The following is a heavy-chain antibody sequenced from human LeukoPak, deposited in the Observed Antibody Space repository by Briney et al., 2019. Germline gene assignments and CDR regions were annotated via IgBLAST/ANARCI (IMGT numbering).Heavy chain of an antibody. CDR1: GGSISSYY. Sequence: SETLSLTCTVSGGSISSYYWSRIRQPPGKGLEWIGYIYYSGSTKYNPSLKSRVTISVDTSKNQFSLKLSSVTAADTAVYYCARAPRTPRYCSSTSCYHGGYYYYYYMDVWGKGTTVTVSS. V-gene: IGHV4-59*01. D-gene: IGHD2-2*01. CDR3: ARAPRTPRYCSSTSCYHGGYYYYYYMDV. J-gene: IGHJ6*03. CDR2: IYYSGST.